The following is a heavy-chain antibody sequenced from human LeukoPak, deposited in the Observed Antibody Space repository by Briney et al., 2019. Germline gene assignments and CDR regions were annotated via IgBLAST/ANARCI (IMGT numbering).Heavy chain of an antibody. CDR1: GGSISSSNFY. Sequence: NPSETLSLTCTVSGGSISSSNFYWGWIRQPPGKGLEWIGSIYHSGSTNYNPSLKSRVTISVDKSKNQFSLKLSSVTAADTAVYYCASWIGGSYSPLTEWGQGTLVTVSS. D-gene: IGHD1-26*01. J-gene: IGHJ4*02. V-gene: IGHV4-39*07. CDR2: IYHSGST. CDR3: ASWIGGSYSPLTE.